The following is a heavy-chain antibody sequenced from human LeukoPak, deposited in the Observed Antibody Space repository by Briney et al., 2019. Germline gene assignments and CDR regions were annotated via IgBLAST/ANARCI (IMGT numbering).Heavy chain of an antibody. D-gene: IGHD1-1*01. CDR2: ISGDGGST. CDR1: GFTFDDYA. V-gene: IGHV3-43*02. CDR3: AKGTSTWALDP. Sequence: GRSLRLSCAASGFTFDDYAMHWVRQAPGKGLEWASLISGDGGSTYYADSVKGRFTISRDNSRNSLYLQMNSLRTEDTALYYCAKGTSTWALDPWGQGTLVTVSS. J-gene: IGHJ5*02.